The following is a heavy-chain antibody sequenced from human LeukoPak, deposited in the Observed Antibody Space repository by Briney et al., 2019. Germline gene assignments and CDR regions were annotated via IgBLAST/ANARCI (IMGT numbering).Heavy chain of an antibody. CDR2: FDPEDGET. Sequence: SEKVSCKVSGDTLTELSMHWVRQAPGKGLEWMGGFDPEDGETIYAQKFQGRVTMTEDTSTDTAYMELSSLRSEDTAVYYCATLDYYRRMPFDYRGQGTLVTVSS. J-gene: IGHJ4*02. CDR1: GDTLTELS. D-gene: IGHD3-22*01. V-gene: IGHV1-24*01. CDR3: ATLDYYRRMPFDY.